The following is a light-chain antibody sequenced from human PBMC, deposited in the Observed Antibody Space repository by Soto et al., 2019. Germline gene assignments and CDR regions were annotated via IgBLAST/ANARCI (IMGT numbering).Light chain of an antibody. CDR3: QHYSGWPPV. Sequence: EIVLTQSPGTLSLSRGERATLXXRASQSVSSSYLAWYQQKPGQAPRVXIYQTSARATGIPGRFSGSGSGTDFTLTISNLQSEDFALYYCQHYSGWPPVFGQGTKVDIK. CDR2: QTS. V-gene: IGKV3-20*01. J-gene: IGKJ2*01. CDR1: QSVSSSY.